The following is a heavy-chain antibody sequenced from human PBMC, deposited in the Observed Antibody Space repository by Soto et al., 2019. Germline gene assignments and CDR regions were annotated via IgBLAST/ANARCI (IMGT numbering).Heavy chain of an antibody. CDR2: IYPANSET. CDR1: GYTFARSS. V-gene: IGHV5-51*01. CDR3: APYYNYWNT. D-gene: IGHD3-3*01. Sequence: GESLKISCKASGYTFARSSIGWVRQMPGKGLEWMGIIYPANSETTYSPSFQGQVTISADMSISTAYLQWSSLKASDTAIYYCAPYYNYWNTWAQGTPVPVSS. J-gene: IGHJ5*02.